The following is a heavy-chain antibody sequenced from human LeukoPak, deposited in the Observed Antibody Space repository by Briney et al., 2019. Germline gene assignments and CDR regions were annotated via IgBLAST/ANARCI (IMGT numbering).Heavy chain of an antibody. D-gene: IGHD3-10*01. CDR1: GYTFSRYW. V-gene: IGHV3-74*01. CDR2: INEDGSST. Sequence: GGSLRLSCAASGYTFSRYWMHWVRQGPGKGLVWVSSINEDGSSTSYAESVRGRFTISRDNAKNTLYLQMNSLGAEDAAVYYCTTDGFGARDSWGQGTLVTVSS. CDR3: TTDGFGARDS. J-gene: IGHJ4*02.